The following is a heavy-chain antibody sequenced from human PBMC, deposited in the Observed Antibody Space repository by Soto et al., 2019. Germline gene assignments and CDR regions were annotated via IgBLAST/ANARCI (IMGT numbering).Heavy chain of an antibody. CDR1: GGSISNTSHY. V-gene: IGHV4-39*01. D-gene: IGHD5-18*01. CDR3: DSYTDSDAFDI. J-gene: IGHJ3*02. CDR2: IYDGGIT. Sequence: TSETLSLTCTVSGGSISNTSHYWGWIRQPPGKGLEWIGSIYDGGITYYNPSLKSRVTISVDTSKNQFSLKLSSVTAADTAVYYCDSYTDSDAFDIWGQGTMVTVSS.